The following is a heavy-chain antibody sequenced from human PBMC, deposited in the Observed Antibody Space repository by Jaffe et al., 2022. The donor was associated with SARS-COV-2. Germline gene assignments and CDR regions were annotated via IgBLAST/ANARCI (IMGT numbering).Heavy chain of an antibody. CDR1: GFTFTNTW. CDR3: IPGGTYA. CDR2: IKSKAEGETT. D-gene: IGHD1-1*01. J-gene: IGHJ5*02. V-gene: IGHV3-15*01. Sequence: EVQVVESGGGLVKPGESLRLSCAASGFTFTNTWMRWVRQAPGKGLEWVGRIKSKAEGETTDYGAPVKGRFTISRDDSKKMLYLQMNSLKTEDTAVYYCIPGGTYAWGQGTLVTVSS.